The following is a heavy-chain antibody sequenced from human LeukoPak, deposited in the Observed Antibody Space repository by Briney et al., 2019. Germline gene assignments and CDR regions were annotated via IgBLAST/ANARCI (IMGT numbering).Heavy chain of an antibody. J-gene: IGHJ6*02. CDR2: ISYDGSNK. D-gene: IGHD6-13*01. V-gene: IGHV3-30*18. CDR3: AKETRYSSSPRAHYYYGMDV. CDR1: GFTFSSYG. Sequence: GGSLRLSCAASGFTFSSYGMHWVRQAPGKGLEWVEVISYDGSNKYYADSVKGRFTISRDNSKNTLYLQMNSLRAEDTAVYYCAKETRYSSSPRAHYYYGMDVWGQGTTVTVSS.